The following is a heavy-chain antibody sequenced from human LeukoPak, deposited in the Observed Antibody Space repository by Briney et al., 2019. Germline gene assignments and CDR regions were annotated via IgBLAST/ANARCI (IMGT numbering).Heavy chain of an antibody. CDR2: IYYSGST. Sequence: TLSLTCTVSGGSISSGGYYWSWIRQHPGKGLEWIGYIYYSGSTYYNPSLKSRVTISVDTSKNQFSLKLSSVTAADTAVYYCARESVTIFRVVPALWFDPWGQGTLVTVSS. CDR1: GGSISSGGYY. V-gene: IGHV4-31*03. D-gene: IGHD3-3*01. J-gene: IGHJ5*02. CDR3: ARESVTIFRVVPALWFDP.